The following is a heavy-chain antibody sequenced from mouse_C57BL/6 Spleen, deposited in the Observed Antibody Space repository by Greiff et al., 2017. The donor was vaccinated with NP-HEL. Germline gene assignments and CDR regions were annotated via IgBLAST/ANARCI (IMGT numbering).Heavy chain of an antibody. CDR2: INPNNGGT. CDR3: ARSVITTVVSRFAY. CDR1: GYTFTDYY. J-gene: IGHJ3*01. V-gene: IGHV1-26*01. Sequence: EVQLQQSGPELVKPGASVKISCKASGYTFTDYYMNWVKQSHGKSLEWIGDINPNNGGTSYNQKFKGKATLTVDKSSSKAYMELRSLTSEDSAVYYCARSVITTVVSRFAYWGQGTLVTVSA. D-gene: IGHD1-1*01.